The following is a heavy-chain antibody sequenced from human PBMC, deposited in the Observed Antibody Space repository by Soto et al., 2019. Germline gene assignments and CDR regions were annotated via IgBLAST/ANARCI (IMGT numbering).Heavy chain of an antibody. J-gene: IGHJ6*02. CDR1: RGYVNTFH. CDR3: ARDYKRENCGSVRCNSLDV. V-gene: IGHV4-59*02. Sequence: SETLSLTCTVSRGYVNTFHWSWVRQPAGKGLEWIGNSYYSGYYSGSTNHNPSLKSRVTVSVDTSKNQFSLKLRSVTTADTAVYYCARDYKRENCGSVRCNSLDVWGQGTTVTVSS. CDR2: SYYSGYYSGST. D-gene: IGHD2-21*01.